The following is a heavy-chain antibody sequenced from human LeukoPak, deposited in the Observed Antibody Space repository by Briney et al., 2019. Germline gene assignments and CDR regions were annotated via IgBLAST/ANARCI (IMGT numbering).Heavy chain of an antibody. Sequence: SETLSLTCAVYGGSFSGYYWSWIRQPPGKGLEWIGEINHSGSTNYNPSLKSRVTISVDTSKNQFSLRLSSVTAADTAVYYCARGSPYYDILTGYYTVCYYYYGMDVWGQGTTVTVSS. J-gene: IGHJ6*02. D-gene: IGHD3-9*01. V-gene: IGHV4-34*01. CDR2: INHSGST. CDR3: ARGSPYYDILTGYYTVCYYYYGMDV. CDR1: GGSFSGYY.